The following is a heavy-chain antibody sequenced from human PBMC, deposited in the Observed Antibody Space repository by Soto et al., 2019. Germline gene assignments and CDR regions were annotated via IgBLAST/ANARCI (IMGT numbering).Heavy chain of an antibody. V-gene: IGHV1-46*01. CDR1: GYTFTSYY. CDR2: INPSGGST. D-gene: IGHD3-3*01. Sequence: ASVKVSCKASGYTFTSYYMHWVRQAPGQGLEWMGIINPSGGSTSYAQKFQGRVTMTRDTSTSTVYMELSSLRSEDTAVYYCASEAPPVSRFLEWSHSPYGMDVWGQGTTVTVSS. CDR3: ASEAPPVSRFLEWSHSPYGMDV. J-gene: IGHJ6*02.